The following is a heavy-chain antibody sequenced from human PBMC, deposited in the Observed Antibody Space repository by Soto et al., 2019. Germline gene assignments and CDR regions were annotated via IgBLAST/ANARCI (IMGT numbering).Heavy chain of an antibody. CDR3: AKGVTLFGVIIPGFDSYYGLDV. CDR1: GFPFTSYA. CDR2: VRGSGDRT. V-gene: IGHV3-23*01. D-gene: IGHD3-3*01. Sequence: EVQLLESGGGLVQPGGSLRLSCAASGFPFTSYAMSWVRQAPGRGLEWVATVRGSGDRTYYDDSVKGRFTISRDNSENTLYLQMTSLRAEDTATYYCAKGVTLFGVIIPGFDSYYGLDVWGLGSTVTVSS. J-gene: IGHJ6*02.